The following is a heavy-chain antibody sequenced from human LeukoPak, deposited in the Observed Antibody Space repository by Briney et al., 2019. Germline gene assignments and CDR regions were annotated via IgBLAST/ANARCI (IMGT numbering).Heavy chain of an antibody. V-gene: IGHV3-23*01. J-gene: IGHJ4*02. CDR1: GFTFSSFA. CDR3: AKVVLNYGSGSYYYFDY. Sequence: PGGSLRLSCVASGFTFSSFAMSWVRQAPGRGLEWVSAISGSGGSTYYADSVKGRFTISRDNSKNTLYLQMNSLRAEDTAVYYCAKVVLNYGSGSYYYFDYWGQGTLVTVSS. D-gene: IGHD3-10*01. CDR2: ISGSGGST.